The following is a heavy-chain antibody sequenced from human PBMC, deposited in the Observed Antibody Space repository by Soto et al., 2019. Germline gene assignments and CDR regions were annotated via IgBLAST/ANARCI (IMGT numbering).Heavy chain of an antibody. CDR1: GGSFSGYY. D-gene: IGHD2-8*01. J-gene: IGHJ6*02. Sequence: QVQLQQWGAGLLKPSETLSLTCAVYGGSFSGYYWSWIRQPPGKGLEWIGEINHSGSTNYNPSLKSRVTISVDTSKNQFSLKLSSVTAADTAVYYCARGMVYYYYGMGVWGQGTTVTVSS. CDR2: INHSGST. CDR3: ARGMVYYYYGMGV. V-gene: IGHV4-34*01.